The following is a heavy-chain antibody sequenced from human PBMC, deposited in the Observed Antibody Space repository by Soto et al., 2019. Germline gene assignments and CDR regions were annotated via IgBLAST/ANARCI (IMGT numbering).Heavy chain of an antibody. J-gene: IGHJ4*02. CDR2: INADNANT. Sequence: ASVKVSCKASGYTFTGYALHWVRQAPGQRLECMGRINADNANTEYSQKFQDRVTITRDTSASTAYMELSSLRSEDTAVYYCARGQDCTNGVCYFDLWGQGTLVTVSS. CDR1: GYTFTGYA. CDR3: ARGQDCTNGVCYFDL. V-gene: IGHV1-3*01. D-gene: IGHD2-8*01.